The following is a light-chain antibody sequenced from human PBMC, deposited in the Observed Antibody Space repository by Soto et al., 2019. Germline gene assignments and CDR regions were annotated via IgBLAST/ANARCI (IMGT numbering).Light chain of an antibody. CDR1: QSISSW. J-gene: IGKJ2*01. CDR3: QQYNSSPYT. CDR2: DAS. V-gene: IGKV1-5*01. Sequence: DIPMTQSPSTLSASVGDRVTITCRASQSISSWLAWYQQTPGKAPKVLIYDASSLESGVPSRFSGSGSGTEFTLSISSLQPDDCGTYYCQQYNSSPYTFGQGTKLEIK.